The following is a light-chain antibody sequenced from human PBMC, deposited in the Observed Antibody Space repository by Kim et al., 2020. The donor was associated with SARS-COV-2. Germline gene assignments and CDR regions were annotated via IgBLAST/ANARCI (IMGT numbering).Light chain of an antibody. CDR2: QDN. CDR3: QKWDSKSVV. V-gene: IGLV3-1*01. J-gene: IGLJ2*01. CDR1: RFEEKY. Sequence: GSPEKTASSAWTGERFEEKYIYWYQKRPGRSLVLVIYQDNNRPSRIPGRCSGSNSGNNATLTISGTQAMEGADYYCQKWDSKSVVFGGGTQLTVL.